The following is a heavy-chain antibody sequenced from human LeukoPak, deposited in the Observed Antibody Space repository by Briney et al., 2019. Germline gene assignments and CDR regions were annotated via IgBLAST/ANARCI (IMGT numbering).Heavy chain of an antibody. Sequence: ASVKVSCKVSGYTLTELSMHWVRQAPGKGLEWMGGFDPEDGETIYTQKFQGRVTITEDTSTDTAYMELSSLRSEDTTVYYCATASSGYDYWGQGTLVTVSS. CDR3: ATASSGYDY. J-gene: IGHJ4*02. V-gene: IGHV1-24*01. CDR1: GYTLTELS. CDR2: FDPEDGET. D-gene: IGHD3-22*01.